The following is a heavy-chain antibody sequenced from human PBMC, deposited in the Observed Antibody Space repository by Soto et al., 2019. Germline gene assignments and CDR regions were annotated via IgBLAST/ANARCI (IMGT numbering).Heavy chain of an antibody. D-gene: IGHD2-15*01. CDR1: GGSISSSNW. CDR3: ARREGYCSGGSCYSFWFDP. CDR2: IYHSGST. J-gene: IGHJ5*02. V-gene: IGHV4-4*02. Sequence: SETLSLTCAVSGGSISSSNWWSWVRQPPGKGLEWIGEIYHSGSTNYNPSLKSRVTISVDKSKNQFSLKLSSVTAADTAVYYCARREGYCSGGSCYSFWFDPWGQGTLVTVSS.